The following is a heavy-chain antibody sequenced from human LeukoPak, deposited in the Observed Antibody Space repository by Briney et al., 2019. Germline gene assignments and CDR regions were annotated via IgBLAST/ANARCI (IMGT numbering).Heavy chain of an antibody. CDR2: ISASGGAT. V-gene: IGHV3-23*01. CDR1: GFIFSNYA. D-gene: IGHD3-3*01. CDR3: AKRDDFWSGYSEDH. J-gene: IGHJ4*02. Sequence: GGSLRLSCAASGFIFSNYAMSWVRQAPGKGLEWVSAISASGGATYYADSVKGRFTISRENSKNTLFLQMKSLRAEDTAIYYCAKRDDFWSGYSEDHWGQGILVTVSS.